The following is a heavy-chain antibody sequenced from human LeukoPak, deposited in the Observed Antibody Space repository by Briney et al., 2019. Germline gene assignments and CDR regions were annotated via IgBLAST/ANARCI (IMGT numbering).Heavy chain of an antibody. CDR3: AKDDLWFGELPYYMDV. D-gene: IGHD3-10*01. J-gene: IGHJ6*03. V-gene: IGHV3-30*02. CDR1: GFTFSSYG. CDR2: IRYDGSNK. Sequence: PGGSLRLSCAASGFTFSSYGMHWVRQAPGKGLEWAAFIRYDGSNKYYADSVKGRFTISRDNSKNTLYLQMNSLRAEDTAVYYCAKDDLWFGELPYYMDVWGKGTTVTVSS.